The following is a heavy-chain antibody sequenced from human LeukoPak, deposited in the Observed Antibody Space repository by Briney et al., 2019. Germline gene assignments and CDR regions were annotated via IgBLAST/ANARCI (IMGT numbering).Heavy chain of an antibody. CDR1: GFTFSDYY. Sequence: GGSLRLSCTTSGFTFSDYYMSWVRQAPGKGLEWVSVIYSGGATDYADSVKGRFTISRDNSKNTVFLQMNSLRAEDTAIYYCARDTRITVAGIVYAFDLWGQGTMVTVSS. D-gene: IGHD6-19*01. CDR3: ARDTRITVAGIVYAFDL. CDR2: IYSGGAT. J-gene: IGHJ3*01. V-gene: IGHV3-66*01.